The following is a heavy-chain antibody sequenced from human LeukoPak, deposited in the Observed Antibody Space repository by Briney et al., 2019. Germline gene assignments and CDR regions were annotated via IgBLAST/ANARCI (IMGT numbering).Heavy chain of an antibody. CDR3: ARTLDYVDAFDI. J-gene: IGHJ3*02. Sequence: PSETLSLTCTVSGYSISSGYYWGWIRQPPGKGLEWIGSIYHSGSTYYNPSLKSRVTISVDTSKNQFSLKLSSVTAADTAVYYCARTLDYVDAFDIWGQGTMVTVSS. CDR1: GYSISSGYY. V-gene: IGHV4-38-2*02. D-gene: IGHD3-16*01. CDR2: IYHSGST.